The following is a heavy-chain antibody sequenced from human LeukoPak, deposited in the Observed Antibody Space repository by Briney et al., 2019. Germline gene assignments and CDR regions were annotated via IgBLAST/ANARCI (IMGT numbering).Heavy chain of an antibody. D-gene: IGHD6-6*01. CDR2: IYTSGST. Sequence: PSETLSLTCTVSGGSISSGSYYWSWIRQPAGKGLEWIGRIYTSGSTNYNPSLKSRVTISVDTSKNQFSLKLSSVTAADTAVYYCAREFMAARPANGFDPWGQGTLVTVSS. CDR1: GGSISSGSYY. J-gene: IGHJ5*02. CDR3: AREFMAARPANGFDP. V-gene: IGHV4-61*02.